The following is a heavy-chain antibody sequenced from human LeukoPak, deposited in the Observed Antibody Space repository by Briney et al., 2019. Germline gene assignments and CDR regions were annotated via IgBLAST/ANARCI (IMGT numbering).Heavy chain of an antibody. CDR3: TTDLNARGNYYDSSGYVSTIDY. CDR2: IQSKTDGGTT. D-gene: IGHD3-22*01. Sequence: GGSLRLSCAASGFTFSNAWMSWVRQVPGKGLEWVGRIQSKTDGGTTDYAAPVKGRFTISRDDSKNTLCLQMNSLKTEDSAVYYCTTDLNARGNYYDSSGYVSTIDYWGQGTLVTVSS. V-gene: IGHV3-15*01. CDR1: GFTFSNAW. J-gene: IGHJ4*02.